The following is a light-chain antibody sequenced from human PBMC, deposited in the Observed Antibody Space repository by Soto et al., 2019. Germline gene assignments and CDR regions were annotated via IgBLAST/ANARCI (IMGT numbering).Light chain of an antibody. Sequence: DIQMTQSPSTLSASVGDRVTITCRASQSISSWLAWYQQEPGKAPKILIYKASSLESGVPSRFSGSGSGTEFTLTISRLEPEDFAVYYCQQYGTSPYTFGQGTKLEIK. CDR3: QQYGTSPYT. CDR1: QSISSW. J-gene: IGKJ2*01. CDR2: KAS. V-gene: IGKV1-5*03.